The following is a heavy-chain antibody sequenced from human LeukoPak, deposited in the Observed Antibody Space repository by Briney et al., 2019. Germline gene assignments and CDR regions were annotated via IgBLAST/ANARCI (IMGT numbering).Heavy chain of an antibody. D-gene: IGHD3-10*01. J-gene: IGHJ4*02. V-gene: IGHV3-30*04. CDR1: GFTFSSYA. CDR3: ARARGSGSYYLFDY. CDR2: ISYDGSNK. Sequence: GRSLRLSCAASGFTFSSYAMHWARQAPGKGLEWVAVISYDGSNKYYADSVKGRFTISRDNSKNTLYLQMNSLRAEDTAVYYCARARGSGSYYLFDYWGQGTLVTVSS.